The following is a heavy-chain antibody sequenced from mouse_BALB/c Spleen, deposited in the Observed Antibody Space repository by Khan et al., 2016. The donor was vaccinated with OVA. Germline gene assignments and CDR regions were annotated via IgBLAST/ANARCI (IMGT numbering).Heavy chain of an antibody. J-gene: IGHJ3*01. Sequence: QVQLKQSGPGLVQPSQSLSITCKVSGYSLTSYGVHWVRQSPGKGLEWLGVIWSGGSTDYNAAFISRLNTSKDNSKCQAFFKMNSLQANDTAIYYCARNYEYDEGLAYWGQGTLVTVSA. CDR3: ARNYEYDEGLAY. CDR2: IWSGGST. CDR1: GYSLTSYG. V-gene: IGHV2-2*02. D-gene: IGHD2-4*01.